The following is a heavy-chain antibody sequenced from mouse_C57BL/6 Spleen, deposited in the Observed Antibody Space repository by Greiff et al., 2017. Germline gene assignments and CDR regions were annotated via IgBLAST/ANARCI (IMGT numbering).Heavy chain of an antibody. CDR2: IYPRDGST. Sequence: QVQLQQSGPELVKPGASVKLSCKASGYTFTSYDINWVKQRPGQGLEWIGLIYPRDGSTKYNEKFKGKATLTVDTSSSTAYMELHSLTSEDSAVYICEKGGLSYWYFDVWGTGTTVTVSS. CDR3: EKGGLSYWYFDV. V-gene: IGHV1-85*01. CDR1: GYTFTSYD. J-gene: IGHJ1*03. D-gene: IGHD3-1*01.